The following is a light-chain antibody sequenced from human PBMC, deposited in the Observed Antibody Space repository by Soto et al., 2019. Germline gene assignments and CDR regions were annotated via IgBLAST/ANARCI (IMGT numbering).Light chain of an antibody. J-gene: IGKJ5*01. Sequence: EIVMTQSPGTLSVSPGERATLSCRASLSVRSKLAWYQQKPGQAPRLLIYDASTRATGIPDRFSGSESGTEFTLTISSLQSEDFAVYYCQQYNNWPPITFGQGTRLEIK. CDR1: LSVRSK. CDR3: QQYNNWPPIT. CDR2: DAS. V-gene: IGKV3-15*01.